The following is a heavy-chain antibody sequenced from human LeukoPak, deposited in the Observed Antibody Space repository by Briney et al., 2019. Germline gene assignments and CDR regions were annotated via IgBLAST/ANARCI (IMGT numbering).Heavy chain of an antibody. V-gene: IGHV4-34*01. CDR3: ARGEKWWSYLDY. J-gene: IGHJ4*02. D-gene: IGHD2-15*01. CDR1: GGSFSGYC. Sequence: PSETLSLTCAVYGGSFSGYCWSWIRQPPGKGLEWIGEINHSGSTNYNPSLKSRVTISVDTSKNQFSLKLSSVTAADTAVYYCARGEKWWSYLDYWGQGTLVTVSS. CDR2: INHSGST.